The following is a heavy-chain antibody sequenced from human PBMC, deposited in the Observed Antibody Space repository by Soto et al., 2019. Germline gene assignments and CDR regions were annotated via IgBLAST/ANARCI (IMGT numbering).Heavy chain of an antibody. CDR2: ITSSSDAI. D-gene: IGHD4-17*01. CDR3: AILDFGDYLLSYGVDV. CDR1: GFPFRSYE. V-gene: IGHV3-48*03. J-gene: IGHJ6*02. Sequence: VGSLRLACAVSGFPFRSYEMNWVRQAPGKGAEWVSYITSSSDAIYYAASVKGRFTVSRDNAKNSLYLQMNSLRAEDTAVYYCAILDFGDYLLSYGVDVWGQGTTDTVSS.